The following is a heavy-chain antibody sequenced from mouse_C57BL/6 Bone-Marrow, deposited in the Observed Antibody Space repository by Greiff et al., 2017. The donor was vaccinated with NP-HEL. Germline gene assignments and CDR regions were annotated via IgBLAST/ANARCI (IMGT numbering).Heavy chain of an antibody. CDR1: GYTFTDYY. J-gene: IGHJ2*01. V-gene: IGHV1-26*01. CDR2: INPNNGGT. Sequence: EVQLQQSGPELVKPGASVKISCKASGYTFTDYYMNWVKQSHGKSLEWIGDINPNNGGTSYNQKFKGKATLTVDKSSSTAYMELRSLTSEDSAVYYCARRVYYGSSYVDYWGQGTTLTVSS. CDR3: ARRVYYGSSYVDY. D-gene: IGHD1-1*01.